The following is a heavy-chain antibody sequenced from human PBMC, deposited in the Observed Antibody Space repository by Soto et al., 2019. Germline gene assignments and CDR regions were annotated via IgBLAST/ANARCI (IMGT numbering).Heavy chain of an antibody. D-gene: IGHD3-22*01. V-gene: IGHV1-18*01. CDR2: ISTYNGNT. CDR1: GYTFTSYG. CDR3: ASVGYDSSGYYLKNNWFDP. J-gene: IGHJ5*02. Sequence: VASVKVSCKASGYTFTSYGISWVRQAPGQGLEWMGWISTYNGNTNYAQKLQGRVTMTTDTSTSTAYMELRSLRSDDTAVYYCASVGYDSSGYYLKNNWFDPWGQGTLVTVSS.